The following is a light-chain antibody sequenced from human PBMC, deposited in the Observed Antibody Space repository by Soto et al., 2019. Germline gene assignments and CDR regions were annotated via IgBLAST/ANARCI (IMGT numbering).Light chain of an antibody. CDR2: DVS. CDR1: SSDVGGYNY. Sequence: QSALTQPASVSGSTGQSINISCTGTSSDVGGYNYVSWYQQHPGKAPKLMIYDVSNRPSGVSNRFSGSKSGNTASLTISGLQAEDEADYYCSSYTSSSTPVVFGGGTKVTVL. V-gene: IGLV2-14*01. CDR3: SSYTSSSTPVV. J-gene: IGLJ2*01.